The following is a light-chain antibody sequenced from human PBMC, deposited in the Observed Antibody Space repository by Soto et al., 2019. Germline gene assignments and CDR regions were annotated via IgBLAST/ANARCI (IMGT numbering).Light chain of an antibody. V-gene: IGKV1-5*01. CDR2: DAS. Sequence: DIPMTQSPSTLSASVQDRVTITCRANQSISAWLAWYQQKPGKAPKLLMYDASTLESGVPSRFSGRGSGTEFTLTITSLQPDDFATYYCQQYHTYPCTFGQGTKVEI. CDR3: QQYHTYPCT. J-gene: IGKJ1*01. CDR1: QSISAW.